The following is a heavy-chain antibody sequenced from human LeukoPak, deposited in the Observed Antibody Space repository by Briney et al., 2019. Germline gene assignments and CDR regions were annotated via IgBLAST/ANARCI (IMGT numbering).Heavy chain of an antibody. CDR3: ASPRITANSFDS. J-gene: IGHJ4*02. D-gene: IGHD3-10*01. CDR1: GFTFSSYW. CDR2: INSDGSST. V-gene: IGHV3-74*01. Sequence: GGSLRLSCAASGFTFSSYWMHWVRQAPGKGLLWVSRINSDGSSTSYADSVKGRFTISRDNAKNTLYLQMNRLRAEDTAVYYCASPRITANSFDSWGQGTLVTVSS.